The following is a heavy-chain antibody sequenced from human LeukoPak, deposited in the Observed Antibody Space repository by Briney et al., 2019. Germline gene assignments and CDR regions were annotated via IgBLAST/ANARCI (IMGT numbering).Heavy chain of an antibody. CDR1: GFTFSSYA. V-gene: IGHV3-23*01. D-gene: IGHD6-19*01. CDR2: ISGSGSST. CDR3: AKDLAVAGLFDY. Sequence: GGPLRLSCAASGFTFSSYAMSWVRQAPGKGLEWVSAISGSGSSTYYADSVKGRFTISRDNSKNTLYLQMNSLRAEDTAVYYCAKDLAVAGLFDYWGQGTLVTVSS. J-gene: IGHJ4*02.